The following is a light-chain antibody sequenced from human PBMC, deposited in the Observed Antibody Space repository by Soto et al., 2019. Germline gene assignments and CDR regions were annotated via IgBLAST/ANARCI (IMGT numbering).Light chain of an antibody. J-gene: IGKJ4*01. CDR1: QSISSY. CDR3: QQSYSTPLT. CDR2: AAS. Sequence: DIQMTQSPFSLYASLGDRDTITCRASQSISSYLNWYQQRPGKAPKLLIYAASSLQSGVPSRFSGSGSGTDFTLTISSLQPEDFATYYCQQSYSTPLTFGGGTKVDIK. V-gene: IGKV1-39*01.